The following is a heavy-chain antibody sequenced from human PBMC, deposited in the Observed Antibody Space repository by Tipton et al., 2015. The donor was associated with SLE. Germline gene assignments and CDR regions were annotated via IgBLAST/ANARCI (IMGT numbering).Heavy chain of an antibody. CDR3: ARGGNYDFFRSPHAYFDY. CDR2: IFYSGST. V-gene: IGHV4-39*07. CDR1: GDSISSSAYY. Sequence: TLSLTCTVSGDSISSSAYYWGWVRQPPGKGLEWIGTIFYSGSTYYNPSLESRVTISVDTSKNQFSLKLSSVTAADTAVYYCARGGNYDFFRSPHAYFDYWGQGTLVTVSS. J-gene: IGHJ4*02. D-gene: IGHD3-3*01.